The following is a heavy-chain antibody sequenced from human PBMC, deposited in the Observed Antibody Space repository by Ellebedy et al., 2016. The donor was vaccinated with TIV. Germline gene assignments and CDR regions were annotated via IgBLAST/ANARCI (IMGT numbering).Heavy chain of an antibody. V-gene: IGHV1-24*01. J-gene: IGHJ4*02. CDR3: ASRVSMGRGVPDY. D-gene: IGHD3-10*01. CDR2: HDPEDGET. CDR1: GYTISELA. Sequence: AASVKVSCKVSGYTISELAIHWVRQVPGKGLEWMGGHDPEDGETESAEKFKDRVTMTEDTSTDVAYMELSSLRSEDTAIYYCASRVSMGRGVPDYWGQGTLVTVSP.